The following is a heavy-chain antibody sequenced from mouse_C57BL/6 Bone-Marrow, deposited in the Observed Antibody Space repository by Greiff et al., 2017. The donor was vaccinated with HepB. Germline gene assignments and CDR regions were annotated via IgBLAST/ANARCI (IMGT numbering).Heavy chain of an antibody. Sequence: VQLQQSGAELVRPGASVKLSCTASGFNIKDYYMHWVKQRPEQGLEWIGRIDPEDGDTEYAPKFQGKATMTADTSSKTAYLQLSSLTSEDPAVYYCTLYCGSSYYFDYWGQGTTLTFSS. CDR2: IDPEDGDT. CDR3: TLYCGSSYYFDY. D-gene: IGHD1-1*01. CDR1: GFNIKDYY. V-gene: IGHV14-1*01. J-gene: IGHJ2*01.